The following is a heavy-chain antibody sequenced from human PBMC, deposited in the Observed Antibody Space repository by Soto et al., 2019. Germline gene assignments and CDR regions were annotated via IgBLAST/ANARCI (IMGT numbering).Heavy chain of an antibody. V-gene: IGHV4-59*01. CDR3: ARVGDFWSGEYYYYGMDV. CDR2: IYYSGST. Sequence: QVQLQESGPGLVKPSETLSLTCTVSGGSISSYYWSWIRQPPGKGLEWIGYIYYSGSTNYNPSLKSRVTISVDTSKNQFSLKLSSVTAADTAVYYCARVGDFWSGEYYYYGMDVWGQGTTVTVSS. D-gene: IGHD3-3*01. J-gene: IGHJ6*02. CDR1: GGSISSYY.